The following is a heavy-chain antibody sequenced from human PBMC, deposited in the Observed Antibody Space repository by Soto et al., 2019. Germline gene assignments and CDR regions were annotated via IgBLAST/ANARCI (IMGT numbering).Heavy chain of an antibody. CDR1: GFMFSTYL. Sequence: GGSLRLSCTASGFMFSTYLMSWVRQAPGKGLEWVANIRQGGNEKFYVDSVKGRFTISRDNAKKSLYLQMNSLRAEDTAVYYCVGALTYEVPYYYYGMDVWGPGTTVTV. J-gene: IGHJ6*02. CDR2: IRQGGNEK. CDR3: VGALTYEVPYYYYGMDV. D-gene: IGHD3-16*01. V-gene: IGHV3-7*01.